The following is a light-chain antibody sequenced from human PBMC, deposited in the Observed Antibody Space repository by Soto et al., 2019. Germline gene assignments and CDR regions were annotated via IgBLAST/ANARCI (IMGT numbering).Light chain of an antibody. Sequence: DIQMTQSPSSLSASVGDRVTITRRASQGISSYLAWYQQKPGKVPKLLMYAASTLQSGVPSRFSGSGFGTDFTLTISSLQPEDVATYYCQKYNDAPKTFGPGTKVEIK. V-gene: IGKV1-27*01. CDR2: AAS. CDR3: QKYNDAPKT. CDR1: QGISSY. J-gene: IGKJ1*01.